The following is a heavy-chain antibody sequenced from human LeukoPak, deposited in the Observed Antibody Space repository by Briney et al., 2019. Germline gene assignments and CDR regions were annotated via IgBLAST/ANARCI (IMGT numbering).Heavy chain of an antibody. CDR3: ARTSHAPYYYDSSGYYPFDY. V-gene: IGHV4-59*08. J-gene: IGHJ4*02. CDR1: GGSISSYY. Sequence: PSETLSLTCTVSGGSISSYYWSWIRQPPGKGLEWIGYIYYSGTTNHNPSLKSRVTISVDTSKNQFSLKLSSVTAADTAVYYCARTSHAPYYYDSSGYYPFDYWGQGTLVTVSS. CDR2: IYYSGTT. D-gene: IGHD3-22*01.